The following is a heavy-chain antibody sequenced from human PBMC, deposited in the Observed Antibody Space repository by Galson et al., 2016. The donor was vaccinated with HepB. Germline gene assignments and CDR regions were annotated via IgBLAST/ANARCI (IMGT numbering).Heavy chain of an antibody. CDR2: ISYVGSRQ. V-gene: IGHV3-30*18. J-gene: IGHJ6*02. Sequence: SLRLSCAASGFTFGSYGMHWVRQAPGEGLEWVAVISYVGSRQYYADSVRGRFTISRDNSKNTLFLEMDSLRTEDTAVYYCAKDLGNSDCYAMDVWGQGTTVTVSS. CDR1: GFTFGSYG. D-gene: IGHD4-23*01. CDR3: AKDLGNSDCYAMDV.